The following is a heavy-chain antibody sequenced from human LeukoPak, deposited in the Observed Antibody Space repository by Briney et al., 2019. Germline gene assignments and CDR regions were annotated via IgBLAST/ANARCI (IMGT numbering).Heavy chain of an antibody. V-gene: IGHV3-53*05. D-gene: IGHD3-22*01. CDR2: IYSGGST. CDR3: AKDRFMYYYDSSGYYDY. Sequence: GGSLRLSCAASGFTVSSNYMSWVRQAPGKGLEWVSVIYSGGSTYYAASVKGRFTISRDDSKNTLYLQMNSLRAEDTAVYYCAKDRFMYYYDSSGYYDYWGQGTLVTVSS. CDR1: GFTVSSNY. J-gene: IGHJ4*02.